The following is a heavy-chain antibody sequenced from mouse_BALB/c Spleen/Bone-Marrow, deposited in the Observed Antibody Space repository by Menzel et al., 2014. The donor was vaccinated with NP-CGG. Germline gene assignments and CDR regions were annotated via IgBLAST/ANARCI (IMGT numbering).Heavy chain of an antibody. V-gene: IGHV1S137*01. CDR3: ARGYSNNYAMDY. J-gene: IGHJ4*01. CDR1: GYTFTDYA. CDR2: INTYFGDI. Sequence: VQLQQSGAESVRPGVSVKISCKGSGYTFTDYAMHWVKQSHAESLEWIGVINTYFGDISYNQKFKGKATIAVDKTSRTVYMELARLTAEDSAIYYCARGYSNNYAMDYWGQGTSVTVSS. D-gene: IGHD2-5*01.